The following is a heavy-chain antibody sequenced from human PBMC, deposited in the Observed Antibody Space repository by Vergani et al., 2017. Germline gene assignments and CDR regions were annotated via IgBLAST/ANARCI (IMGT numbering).Heavy chain of an antibody. CDR2: ISYDGSNK. CDR3: AKDEFCSGGSCYSWTSGYDYYGMDV. Sequence: VQLVESGGGLVQPGGSLRLSCAASGFTFSSYGMHWVRQAPGKGLEWVAVISYDGSNKYYADSVKGRFTISRDNSKNTLYLQMNSLRAEDTAVYYCAKDEFCSGGSCYSWTSGYDYYGMDVWGQGTTVTVSS. V-gene: IGHV3-30*18. D-gene: IGHD2-15*01. CDR1: GFTFSSYG. J-gene: IGHJ6*02.